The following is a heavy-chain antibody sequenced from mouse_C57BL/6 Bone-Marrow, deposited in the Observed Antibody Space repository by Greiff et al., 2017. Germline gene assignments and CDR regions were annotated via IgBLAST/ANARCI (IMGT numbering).Heavy chain of an antibody. V-gene: IGHV1-9*01. J-gene: IGHJ2*01. CDR1: GYTFTGYW. Sequence: QVQLQQSGAELMKPGASVKLSCKATGYTFTGYWIEWVKQRPGHGLEWIGEILPGSGSTNYNGKFKGKATFTADTSSTTAYMQLSSLTSENSAIYYWAKRDFTTVVEYSWGQGTTLTASS. CDR3: AKRDFTTVVEYS. CDR2: ILPGSGST. D-gene: IGHD1-1*01.